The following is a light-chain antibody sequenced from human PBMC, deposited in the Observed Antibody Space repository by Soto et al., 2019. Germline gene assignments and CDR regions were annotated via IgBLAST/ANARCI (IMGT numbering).Light chain of an antibody. CDR2: AAS. Sequence: DIQMTQSPSSLSASVGDRVTITCRASQGISNYLAWYQQKPGKVPKLLIYAASTLQSGVPSRFSGSGSGTDFTLTISSLLPEDVATYYCQMYNRAPWTFGQGTKVEIK. CDR1: QGISNY. V-gene: IGKV1-27*01. J-gene: IGKJ1*01. CDR3: QMYNRAPWT.